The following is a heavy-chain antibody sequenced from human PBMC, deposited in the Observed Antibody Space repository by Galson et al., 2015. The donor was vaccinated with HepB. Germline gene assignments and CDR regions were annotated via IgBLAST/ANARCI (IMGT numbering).Heavy chain of an antibody. D-gene: IGHD5-18*01. Sequence: SLRLSCAASGFTFSSYAMSWVRQAPGKGLEWVSSISGRGGNTYYTDSVKGRFTISRDNSKKMVYLQMNSLRAEDTALYYCGKDPVRASYRPYGMDVWGHGILVTVSS. V-gene: IGHV3-23*01. CDR1: GFTFSSYA. CDR3: GKDPVRASYRPYGMDV. CDR2: ISGRGGNT. J-gene: IGHJ6*02.